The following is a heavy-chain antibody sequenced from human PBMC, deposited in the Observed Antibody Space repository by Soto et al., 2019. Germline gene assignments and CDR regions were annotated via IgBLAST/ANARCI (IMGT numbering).Heavy chain of an antibody. D-gene: IGHD2-8*01. CDR2: INHSGST. CDR3: ARGVRFHCTNGVCYTPNVSILDY. J-gene: IGHJ4*02. CDR1: GGSFSGYY. Sequence: SETLSLTCAVYGGSFSGYYWSWIRQPPGNGLEWIGEINHSGSTNYNPSLKSRVTISVDTSKNQFSLKLSSVTAADTAVYYCARGVRFHCTNGVCYTPNVSILDYRGKGTLVTVSS. V-gene: IGHV4-34*01.